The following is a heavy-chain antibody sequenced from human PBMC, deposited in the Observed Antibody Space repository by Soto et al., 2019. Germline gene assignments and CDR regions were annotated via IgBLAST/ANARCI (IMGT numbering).Heavy chain of an antibody. V-gene: IGHV4-39*01. CDR2: MSYSGLT. Sequence: SETLSLTCSVSGYSVTSSDYYWAWIRQPPGKGLEWIGSMSYSGLTYYNPSLKSRVTLSVDTSKNQFSVRLNSVTAADTAVYYCAPLSVSLSGPYGIHVWGQGTTVTVSS. CDR3: APLSVSLSGPYGIHV. J-gene: IGHJ6*02. D-gene: IGHD2-15*01. CDR1: GYSVTSSDYY.